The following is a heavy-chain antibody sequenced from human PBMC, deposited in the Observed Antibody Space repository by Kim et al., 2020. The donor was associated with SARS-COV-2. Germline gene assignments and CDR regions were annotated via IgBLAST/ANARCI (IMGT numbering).Heavy chain of an antibody. D-gene: IGHD6-19*01. CDR2: INHSGST. Sequence: SETLSLTCAVYGGSFSGYYWSWIRQPPGKGLEWIGEINHSGSTNYNPSLKSRVTISVETSKNQFSLKLSSVTAADTAVYYCARGTRQWLVRGPYYYYMDVWGNGTTVTVSS. CDR1: GGSFSGYY. CDR3: ARGTRQWLVRGPYYYYMDV. J-gene: IGHJ6*03. V-gene: IGHV4-34*01.